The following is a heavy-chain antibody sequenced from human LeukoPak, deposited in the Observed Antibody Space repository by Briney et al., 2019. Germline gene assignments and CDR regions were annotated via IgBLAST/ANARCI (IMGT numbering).Heavy chain of an antibody. CDR2: IIPIFGTA. D-gene: IGHD3-22*01. V-gene: IGHV1-69*13. CDR3: ARGWDSSGQMPF. CDR1: GGTFSSYA. Sequence: GASVKVSCKASGGTFSSYAISWVRQAPGQGLEWMGGIIPIFGTAKYAQKFQGRVTITADVSTSTAYMELSSLRSEDTAVYYCARGWDSSGQMPFWGQGTLVTVSS. J-gene: IGHJ4*02.